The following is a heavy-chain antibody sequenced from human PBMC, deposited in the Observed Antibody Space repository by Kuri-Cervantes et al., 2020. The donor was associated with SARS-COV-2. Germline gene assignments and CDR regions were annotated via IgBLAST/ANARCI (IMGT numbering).Heavy chain of an antibody. CDR3: AREYSVSYYVLELTEYFKD. D-gene: IGHD1-26*01. CDR2: IYYSETT. CDR1: SDSITSDY. J-gene: IGHJ1*01. Sequence: SETLSLTCTVSSDSITSDYWSWIRQPPGKGLEWIGDIYYSETTNYNPSLKSRVTISVDTSKNQFSLKLISVTAADTAVYYCAREYSVSYYVLELTEYFKDWGQGTLVTVSS. V-gene: IGHV4-59*12.